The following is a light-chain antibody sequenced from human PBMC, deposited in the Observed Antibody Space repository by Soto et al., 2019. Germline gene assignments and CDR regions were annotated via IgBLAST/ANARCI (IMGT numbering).Light chain of an antibody. CDR1: ESVSTN. J-gene: IGKJ1*01. Sequence: IVMTQSPATLSLSPGETATLSCRASESVSTNLAWYQQKAGQAPRLLIYDTSTRATGIPDRFSGSGSGTDFTLTISRLEPEDVAVYHCQQYGASPWTVGQGTKVDIK. V-gene: IGKV3-20*01. CDR3: QQYGASPWT. CDR2: DTS.